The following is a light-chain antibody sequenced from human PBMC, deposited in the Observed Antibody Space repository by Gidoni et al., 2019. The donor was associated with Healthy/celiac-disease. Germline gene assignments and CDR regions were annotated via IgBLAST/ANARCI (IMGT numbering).Light chain of an antibody. V-gene: IGKV3-15*01. J-gene: IGKJ2*01. CDR1: QSVSSN. CDR3: QQYNNWPPLT. CDR2: GAS. Sequence: EIVMTQSPATLSVSPGERATRSCRASQSVSSNLAWYQQKPGQAPRLLIYGASTRATGIPARFSGSGSGTEFTLTISSLQSEDFAVYYCQQYNNWPPLTFXQXTKLEIK.